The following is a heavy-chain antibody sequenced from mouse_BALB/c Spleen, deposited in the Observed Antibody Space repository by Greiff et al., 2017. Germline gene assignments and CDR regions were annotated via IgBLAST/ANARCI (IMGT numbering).Heavy chain of an antibody. D-gene: IGHD1-1*01. CDR3: ARGSLYYYNDAMDY. CDR2: INPYNDGT. CDR1: GYHFITFV. J-gene: IGHJ4*01. Sequence: VQLQQSGPELVKPGASVKWSCKAFGYHFITFVMHWVRQKPGQGLEWIGYINPYNDGTKYNEKFKGKPTLTSDKSSSTAYMELSSLTSEDSAVYYCARGSLYYYNDAMDYWGQGTSVTVSS. V-gene: IGHV1-14*01.